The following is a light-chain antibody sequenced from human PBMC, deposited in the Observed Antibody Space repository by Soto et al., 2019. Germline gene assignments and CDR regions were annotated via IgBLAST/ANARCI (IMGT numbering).Light chain of an antibody. V-gene: IGKV4-1*01. CDR3: QQYYTPPPNP. CDR1: QRLFLRSNNKDY. J-gene: IGKJ5*01. Sequence: VLTHSSPSVALSLGERTTIKCKSRQRLFLRSNNKDYLAWYQQKPGKRPKLLIYWASTRESGVPDRFSGSGSGTDFTLTINKLQAEDAAIHYCQQYYTPPPNPFCQGARLEI. CDR2: WAS.